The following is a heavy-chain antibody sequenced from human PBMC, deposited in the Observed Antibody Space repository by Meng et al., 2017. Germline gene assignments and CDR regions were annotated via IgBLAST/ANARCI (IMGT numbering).Heavy chain of an antibody. V-gene: IGHV4-34*01. J-gene: IGHJ4*02. CDR1: GGSFSGYY. CDR2: INHSGST. CDR3: ARRGIAARPFYY. D-gene: IGHD6-6*01. Sequence: QVQRQQGGAGLLKPSETLSLTRAVYGGSFSGYYRSWIRQPPGKGLEWIGEINHSGSTNYNPSLKSRVTISVDTSKNQFSLKLSSVTAADTAVYYCARRGIAARPFYYWGQGTLVTVSS.